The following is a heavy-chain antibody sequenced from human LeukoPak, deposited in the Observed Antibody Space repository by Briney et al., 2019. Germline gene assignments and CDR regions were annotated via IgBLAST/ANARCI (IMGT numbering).Heavy chain of an antibody. CDR3: SKQQTAYEILTGYYLDY. D-gene: IGHD3-9*01. CDR1: GGAFSGYS. V-gene: IGHV4-34*01. J-gene: IGHJ4*02. Sequence: PSETLSLTCAVYGGAFSGYSWSWIRQPPGKGLERIGEVNHSGSTNYNPSLKSRVTISVDTSKNQFSLKLSSVTAADTAVYYCSKQQTAYEILTGYYLDYWGQGTLVTVSS. CDR2: VNHSGST.